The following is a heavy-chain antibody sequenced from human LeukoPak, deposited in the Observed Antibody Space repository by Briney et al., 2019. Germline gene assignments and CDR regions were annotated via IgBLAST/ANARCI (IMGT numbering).Heavy chain of an antibody. Sequence: ASVKVSCKASGGTFSSYAISWVRQAPGQGLEWMGGIIPIFGTANCAQKFQGRVTITTDESTSTAYMELSSLRSEDTAVYYCARGHNCGYVMYYYDAYYYYYMDVWGKGTTVTVSS. CDR2: IIPIFGTA. CDR1: GGTFSSYA. J-gene: IGHJ6*03. D-gene: IGHD3-22*01. V-gene: IGHV1-69*05. CDR3: ARGHNCGYVMYYYDAYYYYYMDV.